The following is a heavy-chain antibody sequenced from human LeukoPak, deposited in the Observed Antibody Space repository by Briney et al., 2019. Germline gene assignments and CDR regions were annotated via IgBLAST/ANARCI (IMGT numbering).Heavy chain of an antibody. D-gene: IGHD3-22*01. CDR2: ISGSGGST. Sequence: GGSLRLSCAASGFTFSNFVMSWVRQAPGKGLEWVSAISGSGGSTYYADSVKGRFTISRDNSKNTLYLQMNSLRAEDTAVYYCAKRGYYYESGGYYYFDYWGQGTLVTVSS. J-gene: IGHJ4*02. CDR3: AKRGYYYESGGYYYFDY. CDR1: GFTFSNFV. V-gene: IGHV3-23*01.